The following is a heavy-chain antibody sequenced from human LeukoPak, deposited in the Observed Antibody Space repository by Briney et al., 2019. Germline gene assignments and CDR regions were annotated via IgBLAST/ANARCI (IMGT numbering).Heavy chain of an antibody. V-gene: IGHV3-30-3*01. J-gene: IGHJ4*02. CDR2: ISYDGSNK. CDR3: AKDRITMIVAGYFDY. CDR1: GFTFSSYA. Sequence: PGGSLRLSCAASGFTFSSYAMHWVRQAPGKGLEWVAVISYDGSNKYYADSVKGRFTISRDNSKNTLYLQMNSLRAEDTAVYYCAKDRITMIVAGYFDYWGQGTLVTVSS. D-gene: IGHD3-22*01.